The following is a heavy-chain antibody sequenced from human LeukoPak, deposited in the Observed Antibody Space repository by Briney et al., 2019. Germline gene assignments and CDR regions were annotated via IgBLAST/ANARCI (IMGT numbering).Heavy chain of an antibody. CDR3: AKLSEPHPYDSSGYYNRRDFDY. CDR1: GISVSSNY. CDR2: IYSGGST. V-gene: IGHV3-53*05. Sequence: GGSLRLSCAASGISVSSNYMNWVRQAPGKGLEWVSVIYSGGSTYYADSVKGRFTISRDNSKNTLYLQMNSLRAEDTAVYYCAKLSEPHPYDSSGYYNRRDFDYWGQGTLVTVSS. J-gene: IGHJ4*02. D-gene: IGHD3-22*01.